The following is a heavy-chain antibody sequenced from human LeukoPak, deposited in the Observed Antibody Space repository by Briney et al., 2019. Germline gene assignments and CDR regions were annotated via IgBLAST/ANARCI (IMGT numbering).Heavy chain of an antibody. CDR3: TRADYGGNSAFDY. Sequence: GGSLRLSCAASGFTFSSHWMHWVRQAPGKGRVWVSRINSDGGGTGYADSVKGRFTISRDNAKNTLYLQMNSLRAEDTAVYYCTRADYGGNSAFDYWGQGTLVTVSS. V-gene: IGHV3-74*01. D-gene: IGHD4-23*01. J-gene: IGHJ4*02. CDR2: INSDGGGT. CDR1: GFTFSSHW.